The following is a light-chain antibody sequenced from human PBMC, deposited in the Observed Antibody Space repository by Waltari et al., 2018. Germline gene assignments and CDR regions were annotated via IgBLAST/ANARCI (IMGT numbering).Light chain of an antibody. V-gene: IGLV6-57*03. CDR1: SGSIASTY. CDR2: EDT. Sequence: FVLTQPPSVSESPGKIVTISCTRSSGSIASTYVQWYQQRPGGAPTLVLYEDTQRPSGVPDRFSASIDVSSNSASLTISGLKTEDEADYYCQSLDSTSPVIFGGGTRVTVL. CDR3: QSLDSTSPVI. J-gene: IGLJ2*01.